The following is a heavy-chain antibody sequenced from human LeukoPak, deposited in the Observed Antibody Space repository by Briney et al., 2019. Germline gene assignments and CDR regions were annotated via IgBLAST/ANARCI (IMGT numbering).Heavy chain of an antibody. D-gene: IGHD2-2*02. CDR1: GFTFDDYG. Sequence: GGSLRLSCPASGFTFDDYGMSWVRQAPGKGLEWVSGINWNGGSTGYADSVKGRFTISRDNAKNSLYLQMNSLRAEDTALYYCAREGELGGYCSSTSCYTFDYWGQGTLVTVSS. J-gene: IGHJ4*02. V-gene: IGHV3-20*04. CDR3: AREGELGGYCSSTSCYTFDY. CDR2: INWNGGST.